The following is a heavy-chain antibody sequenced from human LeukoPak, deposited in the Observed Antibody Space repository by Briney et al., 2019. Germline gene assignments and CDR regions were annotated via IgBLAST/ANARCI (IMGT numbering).Heavy chain of an antibody. J-gene: IGHJ4*02. V-gene: IGHV3-23*01. Sequence: GGSQRLSYAASAFTFSTNAMSWARQPRRKRLEWVSIFGSDDRAHYSEYVKGRWTISRDNSKNIVYLQMNSLGAEDTAIYYCAKDLHFWSAIDFWGQGTLVTVSS. CDR2: IFGSDDRA. D-gene: IGHD3-3*02. CDR1: AFTFSTNA. CDR3: AKDLHFWSAIDF.